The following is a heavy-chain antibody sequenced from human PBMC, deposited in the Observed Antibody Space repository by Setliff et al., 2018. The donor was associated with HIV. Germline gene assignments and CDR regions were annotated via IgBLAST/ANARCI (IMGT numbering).Heavy chain of an antibody. CDR2: LSGSGVTS. CDR3: VRPVREPVD. J-gene: IGHJ4*02. CDR1: GFSFSRYA. V-gene: IGHV3-23*01. Sequence: GGSLRLSCAASGFSFSRYAMGWVRQAPGKGLEWVSSLSGSGVTSYYADSVKGRFTISRDNAKNSVYLQMNSLRAEDTAMYYCVRPVREPVDWGRGTLVTVSS. D-gene: IGHD6-19*01.